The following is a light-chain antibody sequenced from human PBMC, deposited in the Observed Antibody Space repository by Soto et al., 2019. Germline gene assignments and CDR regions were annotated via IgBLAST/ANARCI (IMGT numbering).Light chain of an antibody. V-gene: IGKV3-20*01. CDR3: QQYGSSPPYT. CDR1: QSVSNNY. CDR2: ASS. Sequence: EVVLTQSPGTLSLSPGERATLSCRASQSVSNNYFAWYQQKPGQAPRLLIFASSDRATGIPDRFSGRGSGTDFTITISRLEPEDLAVYYCQQYGSSPPYTLGQGTKLEIK. J-gene: IGKJ2*01.